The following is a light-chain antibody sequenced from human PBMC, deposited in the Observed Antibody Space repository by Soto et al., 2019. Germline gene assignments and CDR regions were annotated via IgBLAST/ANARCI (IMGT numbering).Light chain of an antibody. CDR2: DNT. Sequence: QSVLTQPPSMSGAPGQRVTMSCTGSSSNLGAGYDVHWYQRLPGAAPKLLIYDNTHRPSGVPNRFSGSKSGTSASLAITGLQAEDEADYYCQSYDSSLSGSVVFGGGTKLTVL. CDR1: SSNLGAGYD. V-gene: IGLV1-40*01. J-gene: IGLJ2*01. CDR3: QSYDSSLSGSVV.